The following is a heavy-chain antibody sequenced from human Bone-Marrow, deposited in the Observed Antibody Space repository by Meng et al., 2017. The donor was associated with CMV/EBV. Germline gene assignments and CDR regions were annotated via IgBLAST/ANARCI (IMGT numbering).Heavy chain of an antibody. CDR3: ARDRIVVVPAADHYYYYGMDV. Sequence: LSLTCAASGFTFSSYWMSWVRQAPGKGLEWVANIKQDGSEKYYVDSVKGRFTISRDNAKNSLYLQMNSLRAEDTAVYYCARDRIVVVPAADHYYYYGMDVWGQGTTVTVSS. CDR2: IKQDGSEK. J-gene: IGHJ6*02. V-gene: IGHV3-7*01. D-gene: IGHD2-2*01. CDR1: GFTFSSYW.